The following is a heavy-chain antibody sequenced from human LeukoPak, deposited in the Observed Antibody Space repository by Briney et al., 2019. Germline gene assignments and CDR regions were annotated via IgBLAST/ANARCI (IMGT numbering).Heavy chain of an antibody. Sequence: GGSLRLSCAASGFTFSSYAMSWVRQAPGKGLEWVSAISGSGGSTYYADSVKGRFTISRDNSKNTLYLQMNSLRAEDTAVYYCAKDVGPNYAAGGCFDYWGQGTLVTVSS. CDR3: AKDVGPNYAAGGCFDY. CDR2: ISGSGGST. D-gene: IGHD1-7*01. J-gene: IGHJ4*02. CDR1: GFTFSSYA. V-gene: IGHV3-23*01.